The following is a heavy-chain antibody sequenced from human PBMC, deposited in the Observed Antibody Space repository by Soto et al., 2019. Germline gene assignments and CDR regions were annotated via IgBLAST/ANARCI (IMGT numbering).Heavy chain of an antibody. J-gene: IGHJ5*02. CDR2: IYYSGST. CDR1: GGSSSSGGYY. CDR3: ARSIVVVPAAIRLGNWFDP. Sequence: SETLSLTCPVSGGSSSSGGYYWSWIRQHPGKGLEWIGYIYYSGSTYCNPSLKSRVTISVDTSKNQFSLKLSSVTAADTAVYYCARSIVVVPAAIRLGNWFDPWGQGTLVTVSS. V-gene: IGHV4-31*03. D-gene: IGHD2-2*01.